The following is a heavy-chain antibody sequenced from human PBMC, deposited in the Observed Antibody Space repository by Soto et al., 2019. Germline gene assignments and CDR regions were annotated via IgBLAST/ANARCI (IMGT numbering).Heavy chain of an antibody. CDR1: GGSISTYY. CDR2: IYYSGST. D-gene: IGHD6-13*01. J-gene: IGHJ3*02. V-gene: IGHV4-59*13. Sequence: QVQLQESGPGLVKPSETLSLNCTVSGGSISTYYWSWFRQPQGKGLAWIGYIYYSGSTNYNPSLKRRVTISIDTSKIQCSLRLNSVTAADKAAYACVRGRSELGRGAFDKWGSGTIGTVST. CDR3: VRGRSELGRGAFDK.